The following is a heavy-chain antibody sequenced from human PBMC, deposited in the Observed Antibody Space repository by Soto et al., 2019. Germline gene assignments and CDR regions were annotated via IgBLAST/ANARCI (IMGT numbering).Heavy chain of an antibody. J-gene: IGHJ4*02. CDR2: INHSGST. Sequence: SETLSLTCAVYGGSFSGYYWSWIRQPPGKGLEWIGEINHSGSTNYNPSLKSRVTISVDTSKNQFSLKLSSVTAADTAVYYCARGRGVSGKGPCNHWGQGTLVTVSS. CDR1: GGSFSGYY. D-gene: IGHD3-10*01. V-gene: IGHV4-34*01. CDR3: ARGRGVSGKGPCNH.